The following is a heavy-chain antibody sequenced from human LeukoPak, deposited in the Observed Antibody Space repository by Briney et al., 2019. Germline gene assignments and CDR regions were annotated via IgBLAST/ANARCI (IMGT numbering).Heavy chain of an antibody. V-gene: IGHV3-53*01. D-gene: IGHD2-8*01. Sequence: GGSLRLSCAGSGFTVGSNYMCWVRQAPGKGLEWVSVVYSGGNTYYADSVKGRFTISRDDSKNTLFLQMNSLRAEDTAVYYCARDLGYCTNGVCHTRFDYWGQGTLVAVSS. CDR1: GFTVGSNY. CDR3: ARDLGYCTNGVCHTRFDY. CDR2: VYSGGNT. J-gene: IGHJ4*02.